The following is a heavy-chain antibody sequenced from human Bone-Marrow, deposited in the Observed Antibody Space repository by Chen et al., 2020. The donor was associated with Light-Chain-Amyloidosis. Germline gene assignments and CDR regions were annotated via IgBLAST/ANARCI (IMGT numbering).Heavy chain of an antibody. CDR1: GYTFPNYW. V-gene: IGHV5-51*01. Sequence: EVQLEQSGPEVKKPGESLKISCKGSGYTFPNYWIGWVRQMPGKGLEWMGVIYPDDSDARYIPSFESQVTISADTSIPTAYLQWLSLKASDTAMYYCARRRDGYNIDYWSQGTLVTVSS. J-gene: IGHJ4*02. CDR3: ARRRDGYNIDY. D-gene: IGHD5-12*01. CDR2: IYPDDSDA.